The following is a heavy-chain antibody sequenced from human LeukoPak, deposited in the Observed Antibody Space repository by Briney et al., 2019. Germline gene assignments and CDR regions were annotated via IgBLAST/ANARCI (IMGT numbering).Heavy chain of an antibody. CDR2: ISSSSSYI. V-gene: IGHV3-21*01. CDR1: GFTFSSYS. Sequence: GGSLRLSCVVSGFTFSSYSVNWVRQSPGKGLEWVSYISSSSSYIHYADSVKGRFTISRDNAKKSLYLQMNSPRAEDTAVYYCAKGWDVDTAIDYWGQGTLVTVSS. CDR3: AKGWDVDTAIDY. D-gene: IGHD5-18*01. J-gene: IGHJ4*02.